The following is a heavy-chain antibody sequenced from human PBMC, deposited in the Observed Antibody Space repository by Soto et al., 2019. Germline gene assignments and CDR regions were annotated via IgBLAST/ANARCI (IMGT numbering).Heavy chain of an antibody. CDR1: GGSFSCYY. J-gene: IGHJ6*02. V-gene: IGHV4-34*01. Sequence: PSETLSLTCAVYGGSFSCYYRSWIRQPPGKGLEWIGEINHSGSTNYNPSLKSRVTISVDTSKNQFSLKLSSVTAADTAVYYCARGVSYGFHLYYYYGMDVWGQGTTVTVSS. CDR2: INHSGST. D-gene: IGHD5-18*01. CDR3: ARGVSYGFHLYYYYGMDV.